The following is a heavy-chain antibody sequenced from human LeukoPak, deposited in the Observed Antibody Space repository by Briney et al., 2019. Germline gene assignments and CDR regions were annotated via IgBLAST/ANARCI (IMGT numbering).Heavy chain of an antibody. V-gene: IGHV3-30*02. Sequence: GGSLRLSCAASGFTFSTYGMHWVRQAPGKGLEWVTFIRSDGSNKYYADSVKGRFTISRDNSKNTLYLQMNSLRAEDTAVYYCAKDAQIYSTYDWRWFDPWGRGPLVTVSS. J-gene: IGHJ5*02. D-gene: IGHD4-11*01. CDR2: IRSDGSNK. CDR1: GFTFSTYG. CDR3: AKDAQIYSTYDWRWFDP.